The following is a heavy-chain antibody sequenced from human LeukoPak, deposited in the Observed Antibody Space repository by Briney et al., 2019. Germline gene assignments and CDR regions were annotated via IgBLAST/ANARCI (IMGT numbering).Heavy chain of an antibody. J-gene: IGHJ4*02. CDR3: ARGAHKTLRPFDY. CDR1: GGSFSGYY. CDR2: INHSGST. Sequence: SETLPLTCAVYGGSFSGYYWSWIRQPPGKGLEWIGEINHSGSTNYNPSLKSRVTISVDTSKNQFSLKLSSVTAADTAVYYCARGAHKTLRPFDYWGQGTLVTVSS. V-gene: IGHV4-34*01.